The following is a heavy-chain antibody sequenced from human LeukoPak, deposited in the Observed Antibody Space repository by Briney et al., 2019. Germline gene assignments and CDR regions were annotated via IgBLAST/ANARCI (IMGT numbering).Heavy chain of an antibody. Sequence: SETLSLTCAVYGGSFSGYYWSWIRQPPGKGLEWIGEINHSGSTNYNPSLKSRVTISVDTSKNQFSLKLSSVTAADTAVYYCARGGTSDIVVVPAATGPATGFAHFDYWGQGTLVTVSS. V-gene: IGHV4-34*01. D-gene: IGHD2-2*01. CDR1: GGSFSGYY. J-gene: IGHJ4*02. CDR3: ARGGTSDIVVVPAATGPATGFAHFDY. CDR2: INHSGST.